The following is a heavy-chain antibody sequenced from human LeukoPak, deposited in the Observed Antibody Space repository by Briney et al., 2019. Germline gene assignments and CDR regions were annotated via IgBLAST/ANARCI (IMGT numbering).Heavy chain of an antibody. Sequence: SETLSLTCTVSGGSISSYYRSWIRQPPGKGLEWIGYIYTSGSTNYNPSLKSRVAISVDTSKNQFSLKLSSVTAADTAVYYCPGYCSSFFFFYFMDGWGKGTTVTVSS. V-gene: IGHV4-4*09. CDR1: GGSISSYY. CDR2: IYTSGST. D-gene: IGHD6-13*01. J-gene: IGHJ6*03. CDR3: PGYCSSFFFFYFMDG.